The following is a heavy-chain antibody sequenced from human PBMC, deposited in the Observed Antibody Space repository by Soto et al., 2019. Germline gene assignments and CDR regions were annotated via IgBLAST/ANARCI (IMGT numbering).Heavy chain of an antibody. CDR2: ISGSGGST. V-gene: IGHV3-23*01. Sequence: GSLRLSCAASGFTFSSYAMSWVRQAPGKGLEWVSAISGSGGSTYYADSVKGRFTISRDNSKNTLYLQMNSLRAEDTAVYYCAKEEITMVRGVIQYYFDYWGQGTLVTVSS. J-gene: IGHJ4*02. CDR3: AKEEITMVRGVIQYYFDY. D-gene: IGHD3-10*01. CDR1: GFTFSSYA.